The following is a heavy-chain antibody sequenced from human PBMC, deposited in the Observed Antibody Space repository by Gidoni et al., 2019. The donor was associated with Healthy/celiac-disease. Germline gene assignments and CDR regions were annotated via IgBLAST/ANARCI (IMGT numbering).Heavy chain of an antibody. CDR3: ARDSQYLYSSRRTRGWFDP. CDR2: IIPILGIA. Sequence: QVQLVQSGAEVKKPGSSVKVSCKASGGTFSSYAISWVRQAPGQGLEWMGRIIPILGIANYAQKFQGRVTITADKSTSTAYMELSSLRSEDTAVYYCARDSQYLYSSRRTRGWFDPWGQGTLVTVSS. D-gene: IGHD6-13*01. CDR1: GGTFSSYA. J-gene: IGHJ5*02. V-gene: IGHV1-69*04.